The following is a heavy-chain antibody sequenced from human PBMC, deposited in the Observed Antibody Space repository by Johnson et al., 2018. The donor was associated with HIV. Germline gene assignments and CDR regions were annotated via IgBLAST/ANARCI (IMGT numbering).Heavy chain of an antibody. Sequence: MQLVESGGGLVQPGGSLRLSCAASGFTFSSYDMSWVRQAPGKGLEWVSLINTGGSTYYADSVKGRFTISRDNSKNTLYLQMNSLRADDTAVYYCAKGLLIAAAHDAFDIWGQGTMVTVSS. CDR3: AKGLLIAAAHDAFDI. J-gene: IGHJ3*02. CDR1: GFTFSSYD. V-gene: IGHV3-66*01. D-gene: IGHD6-13*01. CDR2: INTGGST.